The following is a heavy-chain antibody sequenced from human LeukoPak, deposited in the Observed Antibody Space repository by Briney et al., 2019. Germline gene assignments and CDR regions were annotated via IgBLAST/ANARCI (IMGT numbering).Heavy chain of an antibody. D-gene: IGHD3-16*01. CDR1: GFTFSSYA. CDR2: TSGSGGST. Sequence: GGSLRLSCAASGFTFSSYAMSWVRQAPGKWLEWVSATSGSGGSTYYADSVKGRFTISRDNSRDTLYLQMNSLRAEDTAVYYCAKGYYDYVVGSYYFDYWGQGTLVTVCS. CDR3: AKGYYDYVVGSYYFDY. J-gene: IGHJ4*02. V-gene: IGHV3-23*01.